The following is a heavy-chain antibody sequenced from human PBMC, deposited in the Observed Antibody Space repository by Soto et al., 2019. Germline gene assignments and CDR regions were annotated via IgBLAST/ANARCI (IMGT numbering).Heavy chain of an antibody. D-gene: IGHD3-22*01. J-gene: IGHJ4*02. CDR1: GGSVSSGNYY. Sequence: QVQLQESGPGLVKPSETLSLTCNVSGGSVSSGNYYWSWIRQPPGKGLEWIGYFYYTGSTNYNPSLKSRVSISVVASKNQFSLGRSSVSAAATAVYDFARSIHYSDGSSYSPFDCWGPGTLVTAS. CDR2: FYYTGST. V-gene: IGHV4-61*01. CDR3: ARSIHYSDGSSYSPFDC.